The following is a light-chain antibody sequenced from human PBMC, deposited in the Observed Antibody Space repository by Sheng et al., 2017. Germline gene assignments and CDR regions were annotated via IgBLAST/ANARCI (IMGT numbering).Light chain of an antibody. J-gene: IGKJ1*01. CDR3: QQYNNWPATWT. V-gene: IGKV3-15*01. CDR2: DAS. CDR1: QSVSSY. Sequence: EIVLTQSPGTLSLSPGERATLSCRASQSVSSYLAWYQQKPGQAPRLLIYDASSRATGIPARFSGSGSGTEFTLTISSLQSEDFAVYYCQQYNNWPATWTFGQGTKVEIK.